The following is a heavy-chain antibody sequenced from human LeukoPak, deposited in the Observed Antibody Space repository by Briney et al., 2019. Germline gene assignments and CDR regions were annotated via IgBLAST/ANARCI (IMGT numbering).Heavy chain of an antibody. J-gene: IGHJ4*02. CDR1: GYTFTSYG. CDR3: ARNPTVVPAATPFDY. V-gene: IGHV1-18*01. Sequence: ASVKVSCKASGYTFTSYGISWVRQAPGQGLEWMGWISAYNGNTNYAQKLQGRVTMTTDTSTSTAYMELRSLRSDDTAVYYCARNPTVVPAATPFDYWGREPWSPSPQ. CDR2: ISAYNGNT. D-gene: IGHD2-2*02.